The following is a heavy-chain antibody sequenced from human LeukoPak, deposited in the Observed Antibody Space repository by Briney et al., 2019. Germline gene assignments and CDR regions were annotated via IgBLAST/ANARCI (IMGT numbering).Heavy chain of an antibody. V-gene: IGHV4-39*01. CDR3: ARQEAIYDILSLIDY. CDR2: IYYSGST. Sequence: SETPSLTCTVSGGSISSSSYYWGWIRQPPGKGLEWIGSIYYSGSTYYNPSLKSRVTISVDTSKNQFSLKLSSVTAADTAVYYCARQEAIYDILSLIDYWGQGTLVTVSS. J-gene: IGHJ4*02. CDR1: GGSISSSSYY. D-gene: IGHD3-9*01.